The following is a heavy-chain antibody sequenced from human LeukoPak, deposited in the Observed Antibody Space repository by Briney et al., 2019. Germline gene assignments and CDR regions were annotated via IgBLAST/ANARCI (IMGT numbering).Heavy chain of an antibody. J-gene: IGHJ4*02. CDR1: GFTVSSNY. D-gene: IGHD5-24*01. CDR3: AREPDGYIDY. Sequence: TGGSPRLSCAASGFTVSSNYMSWVRQAPGKGLEWVSVIYSGGSTYCADSVKGRFTISRDNSKNTLYLQMNSLRAEDTAVYYCAREPDGYIDYWGQGTLVTVSS. V-gene: IGHV3-66*02. CDR2: IYSGGST.